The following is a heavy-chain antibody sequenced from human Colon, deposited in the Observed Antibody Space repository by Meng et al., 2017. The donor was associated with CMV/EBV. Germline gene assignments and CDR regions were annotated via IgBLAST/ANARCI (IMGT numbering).Heavy chain of an antibody. J-gene: IGHJ4*02. CDR2: IRYDGSNK. CDR1: GFTFSSYG. D-gene: IGHD3-22*01. CDR3: AKDSYYDSSGYSHNYFDY. Sequence: GESLKISCAASGFTFSSYGMHWVRQAPGKGLEWVAFIRYDGSNKYYADSVKGRFTISRDNSKNTLYLQMNSLRAEDTAVYYCAKDSYYDSSGYSHNYFDYWGQGTLVTVSS. V-gene: IGHV3-30*02.